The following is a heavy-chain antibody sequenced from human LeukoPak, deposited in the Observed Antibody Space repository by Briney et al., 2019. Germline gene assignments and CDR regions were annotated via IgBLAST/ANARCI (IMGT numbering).Heavy chain of an antibody. V-gene: IGHV3-53*05. J-gene: IGHJ5*02. Sequence: PGGSLRLSCAASGFTVSSNYMSWVRQAPGKGLEWVSVIYSGGSTYYADSVKGRFTISRDNSKNTLYLQMNSLRAEDTAVYYCAKEAHCGSTSCFPFGWFDPWGQGTLVTVSS. D-gene: IGHD2-2*01. CDR1: GFTVSSNY. CDR3: AKEAHCGSTSCFPFGWFDP. CDR2: IYSGGST.